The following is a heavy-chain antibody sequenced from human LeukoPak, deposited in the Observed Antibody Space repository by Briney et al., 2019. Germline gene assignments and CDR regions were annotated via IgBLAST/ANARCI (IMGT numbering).Heavy chain of an antibody. CDR2: ISWNSGSR. J-gene: IGHJ3*02. Sequence: PGRSLRLSCAASGFTFEDYYMHWVRQAPGKGLEWVSGISWNSGSRGYADSVKGRFTISRDNAKNSLYLQMDSLRTEDTAFYYCAKGTSWFTSAFDIWGQGTMVTVSS. CDR3: AKGTSWFTSAFDI. V-gene: IGHV3-9*01. CDR1: GFTFEDYY. D-gene: IGHD3-10*01.